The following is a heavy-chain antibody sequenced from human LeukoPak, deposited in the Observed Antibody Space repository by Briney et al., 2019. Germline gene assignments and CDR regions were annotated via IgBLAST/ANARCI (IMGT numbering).Heavy chain of an antibody. D-gene: IGHD2-15*01. Sequence: GASVKVSCKASGYTFTSYGISWVRQAPGQGLEWMGWISAYNGNTNYAQKLQGRVTMTTDTSTSTAYMELRSLRSDDTAVYYCARDVSGGSCYSCFDYWGQGTLATVSS. V-gene: IGHV1-18*01. J-gene: IGHJ4*02. CDR3: ARDVSGGSCYSCFDY. CDR1: GYTFTSYG. CDR2: ISAYNGNT.